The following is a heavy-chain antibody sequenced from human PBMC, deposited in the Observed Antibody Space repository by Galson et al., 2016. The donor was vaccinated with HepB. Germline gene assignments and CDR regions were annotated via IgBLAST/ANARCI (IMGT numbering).Heavy chain of an antibody. D-gene: IGHD1-1*01. J-gene: IGHJ3*02. V-gene: IGHV3-23*01. Sequence: SLRLSCAASGFSFSSHAMSWVRQAPGKGLEWVSSIIGSGAETYYADSVKGRLTISRDNSKSTLFLQINSLRADDTAVYYCAQERLERRFAFDNWGQGTMVTVSS. CDR1: GFSFSSHA. CDR3: AQERLERRFAFDN. CDR2: IIGSGAET.